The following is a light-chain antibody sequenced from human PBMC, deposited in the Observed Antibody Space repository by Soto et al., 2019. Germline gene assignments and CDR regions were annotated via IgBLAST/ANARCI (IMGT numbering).Light chain of an antibody. CDR3: QQYDNIILS. V-gene: IGKV1-33*01. J-gene: IGKJ4*01. CDR1: QYVGNY. Sequence: IRLTQSPTSLIASVGDRVTITCQASQYVGNYLNWYQQKPGEPPRLLISGASNLEPGVPARFSRSGSEAYFTFIISDLQPEDVATYFCQQYDNIILSFGGGTKVEI. CDR2: GAS.